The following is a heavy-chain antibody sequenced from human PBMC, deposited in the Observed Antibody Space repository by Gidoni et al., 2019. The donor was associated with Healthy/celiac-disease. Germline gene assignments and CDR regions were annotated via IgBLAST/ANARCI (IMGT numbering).Heavy chain of an antibody. CDR2: INHSGST. Sequence: QVQLQQWGAGLLKPSETLSLTCAGYGGSFSGYYWSWIRQPPGKGLEWSGEINHSGSTNYNPSLKCRVTILGDPPKNQFSLKLSSGSSPDTAVYSGRTVPAAILLGLDFDYWGQGTLVTVS. CDR1: GGSFSGYY. V-gene: IGHV4-34*01. CDR3: RTVPAAILLGLDFDY. J-gene: IGHJ4*02. D-gene: IGHD2-2*02.